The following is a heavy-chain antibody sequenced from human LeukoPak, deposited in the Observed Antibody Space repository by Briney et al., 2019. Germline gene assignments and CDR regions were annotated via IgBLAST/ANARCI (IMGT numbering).Heavy chain of an antibody. D-gene: IGHD6-6*01. CDR3: AKDGSSWSAEYFQH. Sequence: PGGSLRLSCAASGFTFSSYSMNWVRQAPGKGLEWVSSISSSSSYIYYADSVKGRFTISRDNAKNSLYLQMNSLRAEDTAVYYCAKDGSSWSAEYFQHWGQGTLVTVSS. V-gene: IGHV3-21*01. CDR2: ISSSSSYI. CDR1: GFTFSSYS. J-gene: IGHJ1*01.